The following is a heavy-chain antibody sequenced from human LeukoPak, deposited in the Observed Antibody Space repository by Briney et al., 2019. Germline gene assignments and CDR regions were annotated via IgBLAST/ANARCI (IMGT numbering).Heavy chain of an antibody. V-gene: IGHV1-18*01. CDR2: ISAYDGNT. D-gene: IGHD2-2*01. CDR1: GYTFTSYG. CDR3: ARPLQRYGTSYDY. J-gene: IGHJ4*02. Sequence: ASVMVSCKASGYTFTSYGVSWVRQAPGQGLEWMGWISAYDGNTNYAQKVRGRVTMTTDTSTRTAYMELRSLRSDDTAVDYCARPLQRYGTSYDYWSQGTLVTVSS.